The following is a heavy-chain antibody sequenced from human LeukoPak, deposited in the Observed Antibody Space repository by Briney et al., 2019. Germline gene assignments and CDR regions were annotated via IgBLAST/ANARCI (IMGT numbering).Heavy chain of an antibody. D-gene: IGHD6-13*01. CDR1: GYTFTSYG. V-gene: IGHV1-18*01. Sequence: ASVKVSCKASGYTFTSYGISWVRQAPGQGLEWTGWISAYNGNTNYAQKLQGRVTMTTDTSTSTAYMELRSLRSDDTAVYYCARTHIAAAGTGWFDPWGQGTLVTVSS. CDR3: ARTHIAAAGTGWFDP. CDR2: ISAYNGNT. J-gene: IGHJ5*02.